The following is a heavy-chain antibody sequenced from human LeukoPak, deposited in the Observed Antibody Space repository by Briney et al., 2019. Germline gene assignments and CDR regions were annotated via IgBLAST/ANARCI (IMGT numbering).Heavy chain of an antibody. CDR3: AKLPGVSAAGYFDY. D-gene: IGHD6-13*01. CDR1: GVTFDDYG. V-gene: IGHV3-20*04. CDR2: INWNGACI. Sequence: GGSLRLSCAASGVTFDDYGMGWVRHAPGKGLEWVSPINWNGACIDYADSAKGRFTISRDNAKNSLYLQMNNLRAEDTALYYCAKLPGVSAAGYFDYWGQGTLVTVSS. J-gene: IGHJ4*02.